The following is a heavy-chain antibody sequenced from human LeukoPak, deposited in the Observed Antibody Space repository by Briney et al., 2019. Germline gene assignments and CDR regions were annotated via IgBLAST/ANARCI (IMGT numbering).Heavy chain of an antibody. CDR1: GFTFSSYS. CDR3: TTSDNSGYWKEFDY. D-gene: IGHD3-22*01. V-gene: IGHV3-21*01. Sequence: GGSLRLSCAASGFTFSSYSMNWVRQAPGKGLEWVSSISSSSSYIYYADSVKGRFTISRDNAKNSLYLQMNSLRAENTAVYYCTTSDNSGYWKEFDYWGQGTLVTVSS. CDR2: ISSSSSYI. J-gene: IGHJ4*02.